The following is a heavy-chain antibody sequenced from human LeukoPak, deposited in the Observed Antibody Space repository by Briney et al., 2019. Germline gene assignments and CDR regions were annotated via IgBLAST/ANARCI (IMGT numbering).Heavy chain of an antibody. CDR3: AKPPGLRRLDP. CDR2: IKQDGSEK. CDR1: GFTFSSYW. J-gene: IGHJ5*02. V-gene: IGHV3-7*03. Sequence: GGSLRLSCAASGFTFSSYWMSWVRQAPGKGLEWVTNIKQDGSEKYYVDSVKGRFTISRDNSKNTLYLQMNSLRAEDTAVYYCAKPPGLRRLDPWGQGTLVTVSS. D-gene: IGHD5-12*01.